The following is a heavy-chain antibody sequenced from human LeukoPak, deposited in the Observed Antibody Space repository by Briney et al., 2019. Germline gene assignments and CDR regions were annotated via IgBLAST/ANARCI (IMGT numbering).Heavy chain of an antibody. CDR1: GYTLTELS. V-gene: IGHV1-24*01. Sequence: GASVKVSCKVSGYTLTELSMHWVRQAPGKALEWLGGFDPEDGETIYAQKFQSRVTMTEDTSTDTAYMELSSLRSEDTAVYYCAPAKLMSGSFPGGYWGQGTLVTVSS. J-gene: IGHJ4*02. CDR3: APAKLMSGSFPGGY. CDR2: FDPEDGET. D-gene: IGHD1-26*01.